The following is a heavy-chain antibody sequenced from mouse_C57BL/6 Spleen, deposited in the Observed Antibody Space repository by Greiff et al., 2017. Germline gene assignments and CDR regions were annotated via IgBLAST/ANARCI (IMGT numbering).Heavy chain of an antibody. Sequence: QVHVKQSGAELVKPGASVKLSCKASGYTFTEYTIHWVKQRSGQGLEWIGWFYPGSGSIKYNEKFKDKATLTADKSSSTVYMELSRLTSEDSAVYFCARHEDRGYGYDGYFDVWGTGTTVTVSS. CDR3: ARHEDRGYGYDGYFDV. V-gene: IGHV1-62-2*01. J-gene: IGHJ1*03. D-gene: IGHD2-2*01. CDR2: FYPGSGSI. CDR1: GYTFTEYT.